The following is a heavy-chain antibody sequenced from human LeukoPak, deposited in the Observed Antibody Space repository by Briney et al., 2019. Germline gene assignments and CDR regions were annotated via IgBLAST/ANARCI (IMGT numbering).Heavy chain of an antibody. CDR1: GFTFNNYW. Sequence: GGSLRLSCVVSGFTFNNYWMLWVRQPPGKGLVWVSRINTDGTTTSYADSVKGRFTFSRDNAKNTLYMQMNSLRAEDTAVYYCTRYLSGGFDSWGQGTLVTVSS. CDR3: TRYLSGGFDS. J-gene: IGHJ4*02. D-gene: IGHD2-15*01. V-gene: IGHV3-74*01. CDR2: INTDGTTT.